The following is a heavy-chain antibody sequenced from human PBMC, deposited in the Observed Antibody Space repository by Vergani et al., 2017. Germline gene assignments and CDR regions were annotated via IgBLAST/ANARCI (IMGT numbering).Heavy chain of an antibody. J-gene: IGHJ5*02. CDR1: GSTFTSYY. Sequence: QVQLVQSGAVVKKPGASVQVSCKASGSTFTSYYMHGVRQAPGQGLEWMGIINPSGGSTSYAQKFQGRVTMPRDTSTSTVYMALSSLGSEDTAVYYCSRGYSGRNGIDPWGQGTLVTVSS. D-gene: IGHD5-12*01. CDR2: INPSGGST. CDR3: SRGYSGRNGIDP. V-gene: IGHV1-46*03.